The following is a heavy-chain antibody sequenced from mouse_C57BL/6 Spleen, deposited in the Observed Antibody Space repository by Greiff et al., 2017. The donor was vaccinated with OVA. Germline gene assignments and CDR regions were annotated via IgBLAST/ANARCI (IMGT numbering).Heavy chain of an antibody. J-gene: IGHJ2*01. CDR1: GFTFSDYG. V-gene: IGHV5-17*01. CDR2: ISSGSSTI. D-gene: IGHD2-5*01. CDR3: ARQDSNSGVYFDY. Sequence: EVKLMESGGGLVKPGGSLKLSCAASGFTFSDYGMHWVRQAPEKGLEWVAYISSGSSTIYYADTVKGRFTISRENAKNTLFLQMTSLRSEDTAMYYCARQDSNSGVYFDYWGQGTTLTVSS.